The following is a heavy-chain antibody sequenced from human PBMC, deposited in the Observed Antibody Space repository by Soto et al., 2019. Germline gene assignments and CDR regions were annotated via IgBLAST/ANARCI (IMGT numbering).Heavy chain of an antibody. V-gene: IGHV4-31*03. CDR1: GGSISSGGYY. CDR3: ARDARSVVAATRKYYYYYMDV. J-gene: IGHJ6*03. D-gene: IGHD2-15*01. Sequence: QVQLQESGPGLVKPSQTLSLTCTVSGGSISSGGYYWSWIRQHPGKGLEWIGYIYYSGSTSYNPSLKSRVTISVDTSKNQFSLKLSSVTAADTAVYYCARDARSVVAATRKYYYYYMDVWGKGTTVTVSS. CDR2: IYYSGST.